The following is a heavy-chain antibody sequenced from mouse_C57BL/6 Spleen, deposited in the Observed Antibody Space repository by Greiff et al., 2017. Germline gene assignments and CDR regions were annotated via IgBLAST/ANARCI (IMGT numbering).Heavy chain of an antibody. Sequence: EVQLVESGGGLVKPGGSLKLSCAASGFTFSSYTMSWVRQTPEKRLEWVATISGGGGNTYYPDSVKGRFTISRDNAKNTLYLQMSSLRSEDTALYYCARRGSSYYYFDYWGQGTTLTVSS. V-gene: IGHV5-9*01. CDR3: ARRGSSYYYFDY. CDR1: GFTFSSYT. CDR2: ISGGGGNT. D-gene: IGHD1-1*01. J-gene: IGHJ2*01.